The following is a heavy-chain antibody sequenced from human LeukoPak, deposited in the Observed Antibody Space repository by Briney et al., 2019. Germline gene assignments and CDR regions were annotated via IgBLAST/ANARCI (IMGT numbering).Heavy chain of an antibody. CDR3: ARVWFGEFHSFIGWFDP. J-gene: IGHJ5*02. CDR1: GGSFSIYS. V-gene: IGHV4-4*07. D-gene: IGHD3-10*01. CDR2: FYTSGTT. Sequence: SETLSLTCTVSGGSFSIYSWSWIRQPAGKGLEWIGRFYTSGTTNYNPSLKSRVTMSVDTSKNQFSLKLTSVTSADTAVYYCARVWFGEFHSFIGWFDPWGQGTLVTVSS.